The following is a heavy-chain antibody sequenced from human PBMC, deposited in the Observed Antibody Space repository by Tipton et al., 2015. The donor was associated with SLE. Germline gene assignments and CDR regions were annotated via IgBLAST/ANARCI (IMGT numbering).Heavy chain of an antibody. CDR1: DCSISHYY. Sequence: TLSLTCTVSDCSISHYYWSWIRQPPGKGLEWIGYISYSGTTNYNPPLKSRSTISLDMSKNQFSLTLSSVRDADTAVYFCAREAVGAYFDYWGQGTLVIVSS. J-gene: IGHJ4*02. V-gene: IGHV4-59*01. CDR3: AREAVGAYFDY. D-gene: IGHD1-26*01. CDR2: ISYSGTT.